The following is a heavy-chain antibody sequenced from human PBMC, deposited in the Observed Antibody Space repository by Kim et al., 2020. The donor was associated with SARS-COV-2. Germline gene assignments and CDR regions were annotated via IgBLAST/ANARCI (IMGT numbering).Heavy chain of an antibody. CDR2: ISAYNGNT. CDR1: GYTFTSYG. D-gene: IGHD1-1*01. Sequence: ASVKVSCKASGYTFTSYGISWVRQAPGQGLEWMGWISAYNGNTNYAQKLQGRVTMTTDTSTSTAYMELRSLRSDDTAVYYCARVDFPVQLERRGLDYWGQGPLVTVSS. J-gene: IGHJ4*02. CDR3: ARVDFPVQLERRGLDY. V-gene: IGHV1-18*04.